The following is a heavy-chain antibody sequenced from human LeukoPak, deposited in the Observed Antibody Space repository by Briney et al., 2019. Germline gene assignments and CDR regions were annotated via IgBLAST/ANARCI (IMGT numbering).Heavy chain of an antibody. CDR2: IYHNGNT. V-gene: IGHV4-59*01. Sequence: SETLSLTCTVSGGSISSYYWSWIRRPPGKGLEWIGYIYHNGNTNYSPSLKSRVTMSVDTSKYLFSLKVSSVTAADTAAYYCARGRSNYYGMDVWGQGTTVTVSS. CDR1: GGSISSYY. CDR3: ARGRSNYYGMDV. D-gene: IGHD1-26*01. J-gene: IGHJ6*02.